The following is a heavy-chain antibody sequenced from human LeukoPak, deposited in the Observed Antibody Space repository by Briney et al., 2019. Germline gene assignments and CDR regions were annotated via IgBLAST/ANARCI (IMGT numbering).Heavy chain of an antibody. CDR1: GFTLSPYW. V-gene: IGHV3-7*03. J-gene: IGHJ6*04. CDR3: AGDQWGPDV. Sequence: GGSLRLSCAVSGFTLSPYWMTWVRQAPGKGLEWVANIKQDGSEKYYVDSVKGRFTISRDNAKNSLYLQMNSLRVEDTAVYYCAGDQWGPDVWGEGTTVTVSS. CDR2: IKQDGSEK. D-gene: IGHD2-8*01.